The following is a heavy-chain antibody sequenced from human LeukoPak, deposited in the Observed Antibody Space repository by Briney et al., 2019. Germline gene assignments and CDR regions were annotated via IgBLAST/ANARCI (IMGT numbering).Heavy chain of an antibody. J-gene: IGHJ4*02. D-gene: IGHD6-19*01. CDR2: IIPIFGTA. Sequence: GASVKVSCKASGGTFSSYAISWVRQAPGQGLEWMGGIIPIFGTANYAQKFQGRVTITADESTSTAYMELSRLRSDDTAVYYCARGHSSGWYVEGFDYWGQGTLVTVSS. CDR3: ARGHSSGWYVEGFDY. V-gene: IGHV1-69*13. CDR1: GGTFSSYA.